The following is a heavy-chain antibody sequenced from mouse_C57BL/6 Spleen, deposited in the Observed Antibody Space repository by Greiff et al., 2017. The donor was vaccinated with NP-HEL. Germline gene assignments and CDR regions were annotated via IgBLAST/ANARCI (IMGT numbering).Heavy chain of an antibody. D-gene: IGHD2-3*01. CDR2: IYPGSGST. J-gene: IGHJ2*01. V-gene: IGHV1-55*01. CDR3: ARGGRWDYFDY. Sequence: QVQLQQPGAELVKPGASVKMSCKASGYTFTSYWITWVKQRPGQGLEWIGDIYPGSGSTTYNEKFKSKATLTVDTSSSTAYMQLSSVTSEDAAVYYCARGGRWDYFDYWGQGTTLTVSS. CDR1: GYTFTSYW.